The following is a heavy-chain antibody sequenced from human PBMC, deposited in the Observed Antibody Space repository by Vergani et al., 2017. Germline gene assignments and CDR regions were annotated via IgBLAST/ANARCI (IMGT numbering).Heavy chain of an antibody. D-gene: IGHD3-16*01. V-gene: IGHV5-51*01. CDR1: GYIFSNFW. J-gene: IGHJ3*01. CDR3: ASGGHDSENGGARQL. CDR2: IYPGDSEV. Sequence: EKQLVQSGSETKKPGESLKISCKAFGYIFSNFWIGWVRQRPGGGLEWMGIIYPGDSEVKSNPTFRGQVIFSVDTSVNTAYLQWRSLQASDTATYCCASGGHDSENGGARQLWGQGTNITVSS.